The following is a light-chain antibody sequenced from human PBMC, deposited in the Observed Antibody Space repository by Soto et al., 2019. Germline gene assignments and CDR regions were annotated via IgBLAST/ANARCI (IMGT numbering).Light chain of an antibody. Sequence: QSALTQPRSVSGSPGQSITISCTGSSSDVGSYNYVSWYQQHPGQAPKFMIYDVNKRPSGVSHRFSGSKSGNTASLTISGLQADDEADYYCLSYAGSYTVLFGGGTKVTVL. J-gene: IGLJ2*01. CDR2: DVN. CDR1: SSDVGSYNY. CDR3: LSYAGSYTVL. V-gene: IGLV2-11*01.